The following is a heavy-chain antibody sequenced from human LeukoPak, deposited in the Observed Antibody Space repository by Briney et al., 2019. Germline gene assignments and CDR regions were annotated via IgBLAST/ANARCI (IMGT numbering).Heavy chain of an antibody. V-gene: IGHV1-69*06. CDR3: AEQQRRDGYNSQKPNYYYYMDV. CDR1: GGTFSSYA. CDR2: IIPIFGTA. D-gene: IGHD5-24*01. Sequence: EASVRVFCKASGGTFSSYAISWVRQAPGQGLEWMGGIIPIFGTANYAQKFQGRVTITADKSTSTAYMELSSLRSEDTAVYYCAEQQRRDGYNSQKPNYYYYMDVWGKGTTVTVSS. J-gene: IGHJ6*03.